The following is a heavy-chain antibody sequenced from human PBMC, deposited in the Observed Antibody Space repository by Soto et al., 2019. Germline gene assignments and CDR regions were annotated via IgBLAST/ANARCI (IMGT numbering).Heavy chain of an antibody. CDR3: GRVVEGATRHTDFDS. D-gene: IGHD2-15*01. CDR1: VVSSHNSHSF. CDR2: MYYSGGA. V-gene: IGHV4-39*01. J-gene: IGHJ5*01. Sequence: SETLSLTCAVSVVSSHNSHSFWGGVRQPPGKGLEFIGSMYYSGGANYNPSLKSRVTISLDTSKNQFSLTVNSVAAADTAIYYCGRVVEGATRHTDFDSWGQGTLVTAPQ.